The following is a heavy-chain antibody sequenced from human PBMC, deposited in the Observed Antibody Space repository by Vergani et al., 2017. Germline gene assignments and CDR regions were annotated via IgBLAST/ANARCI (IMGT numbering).Heavy chain of an antibody. Sequence: QVQLQQWGAGLLKPSETLSLTCAVYGGSFSGYYWSWIRQPPGKGLEWIGEINHSGSTNYNPSLKSRVTISVDTSKNQFSLKLSSVTAAETAVYYCARVWAIAARPKPYYYYYGMDVWGQGTTVTVSS. V-gene: IGHV4-34*01. CDR2: INHSGST. D-gene: IGHD6-6*01. CDR3: ARVWAIAARPKPYYYYYGMDV. J-gene: IGHJ6*02. CDR1: GGSFSGYY.